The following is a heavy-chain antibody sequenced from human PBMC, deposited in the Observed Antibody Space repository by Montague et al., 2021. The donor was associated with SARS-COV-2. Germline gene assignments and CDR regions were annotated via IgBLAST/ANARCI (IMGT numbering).Heavy chain of an antibody. Sequence: SETLSLTCAVYGGSFGDDHWSWIRQPPGKRLEWIGDIKQSGSTNXNPSLKSRGTISVDTSKNQFSLKLTSVTAADTAVYFCARGHLSVSMIVVVFTSASYYFDYWGQGAQVTVSS. J-gene: IGHJ4*02. D-gene: IGHD3-22*01. V-gene: IGHV4-34*01. CDR2: IKQSGST. CDR3: ARGHLSVSMIVVVFTSASYYFDY. CDR1: GGSFGDDH.